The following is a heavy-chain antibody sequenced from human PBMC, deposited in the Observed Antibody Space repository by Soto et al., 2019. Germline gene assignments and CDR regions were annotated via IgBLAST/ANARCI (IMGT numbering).Heavy chain of an antibody. J-gene: IGHJ4*02. Sequence: GGSLRLSCAGSGFTFSGYSMHWVRQAPGKGLEWVAVLSYDVRNKYYADSVKGRFTISRDNSKNTLYLEMNSLRAEDTAVYYCARHGYNYGGGYFDYWGQGTLVTVSS. CDR3: ARHGYNYGGGYFDY. CDR2: LSYDVRNK. V-gene: IGHV3-30*04. CDR1: GFTFSGYS. D-gene: IGHD5-18*01.